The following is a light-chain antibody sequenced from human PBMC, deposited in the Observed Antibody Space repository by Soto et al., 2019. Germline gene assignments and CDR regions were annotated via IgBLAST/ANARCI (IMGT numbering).Light chain of an antibody. Sequence: IEMTQSPSSVSASVAYTVTVSCWSSQVISSWLAWYQQKPGRAPNLLIYKASTLQTGVPSRFSGSGSGTDFTLTITNMQPEDFATYYCHQASSFPLSFGGGTKVDIK. V-gene: IGKV1-12*01. CDR2: KAS. J-gene: IGKJ4*01. CDR1: QVISSW. CDR3: HQASSFPLS.